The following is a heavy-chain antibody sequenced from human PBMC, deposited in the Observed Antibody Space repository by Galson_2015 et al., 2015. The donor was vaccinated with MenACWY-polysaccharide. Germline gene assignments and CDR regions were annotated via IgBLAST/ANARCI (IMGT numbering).Heavy chain of an antibody. CDR1: GFTFSSYW. CDR3: ASLGGMGFPYGPDY. J-gene: IGHJ4*02. Sequence: SLRLSCAASGFTFSSYWMHWVRQTPGKGLVWVSRISSEGTTISYADSVKGRFTVSRDNAKNTLYLQMNSLRVEDTAVYYCASLGGMGFPYGPDYSGQGTLVTVSS. V-gene: IGHV3-74*01. CDR2: ISSEGTTI. D-gene: IGHD2-15*01.